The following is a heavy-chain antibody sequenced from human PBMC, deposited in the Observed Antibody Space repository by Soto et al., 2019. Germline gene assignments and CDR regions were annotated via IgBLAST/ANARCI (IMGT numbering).Heavy chain of an antibody. CDR1: GFTFSSYA. CDR2: ISSADST. V-gene: IGHV3-23*01. Sequence: GGSLRLSCAASGFTFSSYAMSWVRQAPGKGLEWVSTISSADSTYYADSVKGRFTISRDNSKNTLYLQMNSLRGEDTAVYYCAKGEAVAGTEFDYWGQGTLVTVSS. CDR3: AKGEAVAGTEFDY. D-gene: IGHD6-13*01. J-gene: IGHJ4*02.